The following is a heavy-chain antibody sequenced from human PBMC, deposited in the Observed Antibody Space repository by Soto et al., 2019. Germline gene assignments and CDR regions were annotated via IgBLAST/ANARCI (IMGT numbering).Heavy chain of an antibody. CDR3: LRYDRINMKPYPPGSFQI. V-gene: IGHV4-39*01. CDR2: VYYGGAIFYSGNI. J-gene: IGHJ3*02. D-gene: IGHD3-3*01. Sequence: SETLSLTCTVSGDSISSSNSHWGWTRQPPGKGLEYIGSVYYGGAIFYSGNIYYNPSLKSRVTISVDTSKNQFSLRLNSVTAADTAVYYGLRYDRINMKPYPPGSFQIWGQGTMVTVSS. CDR1: GDSISSSNSH.